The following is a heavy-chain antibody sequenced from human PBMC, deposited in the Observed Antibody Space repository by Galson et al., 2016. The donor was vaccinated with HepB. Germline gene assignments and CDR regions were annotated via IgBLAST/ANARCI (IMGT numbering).Heavy chain of an antibody. CDR2: INQDGSEI. CDR3: ARGGYTYNF. J-gene: IGHJ4*02. CDR1: GFTFSTSW. V-gene: IGHV3-7*04. D-gene: IGHD5-12*01. Sequence: SLRLSCAVSGFTFSTSWMAWVRQAPGKGLEWVANINQDGSEIHYMDSVKGRFTIARDNAKNSVSLQMDSLRVEDTAVYCCARGGYTYNFWGQETRVTVSS.